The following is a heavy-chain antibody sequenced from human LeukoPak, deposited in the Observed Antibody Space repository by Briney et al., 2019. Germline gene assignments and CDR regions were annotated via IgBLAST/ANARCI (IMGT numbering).Heavy chain of an antibody. J-gene: IGHJ3*02. CDR1: GGTFSSYA. CDR2: IIPIFGTA. Sequence: SVKVSCKASGGTFSSYAISWVRQAPGQGLEWMGGIIPIFGTANYAQKFQGRVTITADESTSTAYMELRSLRSDDTAVYYCARAIVVVTAIRLFDIWGQGTMVTVSS. CDR3: ARAIVVVTAIRLFDI. D-gene: IGHD2-21*02. V-gene: IGHV1-69*13.